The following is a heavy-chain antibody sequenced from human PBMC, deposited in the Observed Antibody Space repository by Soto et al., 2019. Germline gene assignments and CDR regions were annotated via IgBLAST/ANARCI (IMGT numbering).Heavy chain of an antibody. Sequence: GSLRLSCAASGFTFSAYGMHWVRQAPGKGLEWVAVISYDGSNKYYADSVKGRFTISRDNSKNTLYLQMNSLRAEDTAVYFCAKVTFSGDYYYSYGLDVWGQGTTVTVSS. J-gene: IGHJ6*02. CDR2: ISYDGSNK. D-gene: IGHD1-26*01. CDR3: AKVTFSGDYYYSYGLDV. V-gene: IGHV3-30*18. CDR1: GFTFSAYG.